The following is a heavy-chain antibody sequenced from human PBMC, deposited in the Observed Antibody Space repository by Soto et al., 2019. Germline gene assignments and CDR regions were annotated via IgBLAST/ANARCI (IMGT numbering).Heavy chain of an antibody. CDR2: ITTYNGNT. CDR3: ARFSGGVYNTYYFYYGMDA. CDR1: GYSFTSYG. D-gene: IGHD2-15*01. V-gene: IGHV1-18*04. Sequence: ASVKVSCKASGYSFTSYGISWVRQAPGQGLDWMGWITTYNGNTKYAQDLQGRVTMTTDTSTSTAYMELRSLRSDDTAVYYCARFSGGVYNTYYFYYGMDAWGQGTMVTVSS. J-gene: IGHJ6*02.